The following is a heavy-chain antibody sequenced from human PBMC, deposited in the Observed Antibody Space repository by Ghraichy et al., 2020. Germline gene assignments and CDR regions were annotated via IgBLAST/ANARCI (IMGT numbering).Heavy chain of an antibody. V-gene: IGHV3-33*01. CDR2: MWFDASNV. CDR1: GFTLNNYA. Sequence: GESLNISCAASGFTLNNYAMNWVRQAPGKGLEWVAVMWFDASNVNYADFVKGRFTISRDDYRDTVYLQMDSLRTEDTAMYYCARLLFTGYDYYGMDVWGQGTTVTISS. J-gene: IGHJ6*02. CDR3: ARLLFTGYDYYGMDV. D-gene: IGHD3-9*01.